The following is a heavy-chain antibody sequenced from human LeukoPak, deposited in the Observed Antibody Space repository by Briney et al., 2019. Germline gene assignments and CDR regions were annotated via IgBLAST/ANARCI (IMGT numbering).Heavy chain of an antibody. J-gene: IGHJ6*03. V-gene: IGHV3-21*01. Sequence: GGSLRLSCAASGFTFSDYYMSWVRQAPGKGLEWVSSISNNSSSIYYADSVKGRLTISRDNAKNSLYLQMNSLRAEDTAVYYCARRRSSWENYYYMDVWGKGTTVTVSS. D-gene: IGHD6-13*01. CDR1: GFTFSDYY. CDR2: ISNNSSSI. CDR3: ARRRSSWENYYYMDV.